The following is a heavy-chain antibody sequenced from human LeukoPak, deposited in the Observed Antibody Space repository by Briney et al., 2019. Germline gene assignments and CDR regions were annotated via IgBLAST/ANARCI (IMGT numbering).Heavy chain of an antibody. CDR1: GGSISSGGYY. V-gene: IGHV4-31*03. D-gene: IGHD3-22*01. CDR3: ARETAYDSSGYYYVAERTDGGYFDY. CDR2: IYYSGST. Sequence: SQTLSLTCTVSGGSISSGGYYWSWIRQHPGKGLEWIGYIYYSGSTYYNPSLKSRVTISVDTSKNQFSLKLSSVTAADTAVYYCARETAYDSSGYYYVAERTDGGYFDYWGQGTLVTVSS. J-gene: IGHJ4*02.